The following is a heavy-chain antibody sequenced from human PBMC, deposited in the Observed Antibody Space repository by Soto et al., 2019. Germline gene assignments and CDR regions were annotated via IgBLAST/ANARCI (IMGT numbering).Heavy chain of an antibody. CDR2: INHSGST. J-gene: IGHJ4*02. CDR1: GGSFSGYY. Sequence: SETLSLTCAVYGGSFSGYYWSWIRQPPGKGLEWIGEINHSGSTNYNPSLKSRVTISVDTSKNQFSLKLSSVTAADTAVYYCARGVRMVGYFDYWGQGTLVTVSS. D-gene: IGHD1-26*01. CDR3: ARGVRMVGYFDY. V-gene: IGHV4-34*01.